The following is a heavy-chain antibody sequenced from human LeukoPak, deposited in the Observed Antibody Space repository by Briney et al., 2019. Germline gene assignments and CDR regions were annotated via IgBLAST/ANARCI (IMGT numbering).Heavy chain of an antibody. J-gene: IGHJ5*02. V-gene: IGHV1-8*02. CDR3: ARGYYNLGYCSGGSCPYRWFDP. CDR2: MNPNSGNT. D-gene: IGHD2-15*01. CDR1: GYTFSSYG. Sequence: ASVKVSCKASGYTFSSYGISWVRQAPGQGLEWMGWMNPNSGNTGYAQKFQGRVTMTRNTSISIAYMELSSLRSEDTAVYYCARGYYNLGYCSGGSCPYRWFDPWGQGTLVTVSS.